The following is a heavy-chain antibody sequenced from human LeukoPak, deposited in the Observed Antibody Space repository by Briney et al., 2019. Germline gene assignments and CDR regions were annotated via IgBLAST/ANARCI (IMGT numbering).Heavy chain of an antibody. Sequence: GGSLRLSCAASGLTFSRYAMTWVRQAPGKGLEWVSSTSGSGDRKYYADSVKGRFTISRDNSKNTPYLQMNSLRAEDTAVYYCAKDGVRPDFGDYYSADFWGQGTLVTVSS. CDR2: TSGSGDRK. V-gene: IGHV3-23*01. J-gene: IGHJ4*02. D-gene: IGHD4-17*01. CDR1: GLTFSRYA. CDR3: AKDGVRPDFGDYYSADF.